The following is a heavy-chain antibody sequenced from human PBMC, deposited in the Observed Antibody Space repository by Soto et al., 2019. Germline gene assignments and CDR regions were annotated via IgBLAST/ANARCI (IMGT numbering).Heavy chain of an antibody. CDR1: GGTFSSYA. V-gene: IGHV1-69*13. Sequence: SVKVSCKASGGTFSSYAISWVLQAPGQGLEWMGGIIPIFGTANYAQKFQGRVTITADESTSTAYMELSSLRSEDTAVYYCASFNDYGDYVMDYWGQGTLVTVSS. J-gene: IGHJ4*02. D-gene: IGHD4-17*01. CDR2: IIPIFGTA. CDR3: ASFNDYGDYVMDY.